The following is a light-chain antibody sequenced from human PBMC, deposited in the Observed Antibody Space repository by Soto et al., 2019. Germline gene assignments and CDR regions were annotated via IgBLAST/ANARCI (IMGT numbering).Light chain of an antibody. J-gene: IGKJ1*01. V-gene: IGKV2-29*03. CDR3: MQAIDIPWT. CDR2: EVS. CDR1: QSLLHSDGKTY. Sequence: ILMTQTPLSLAIIPGQTASISCKSSQSLLHSDGKTYFYWYVQKAGQAPQPLIYEVSNRFSGVPERFSGSGSRTDFTLKISRVEADDVGIYYCMQAIDIPWTFGKGPKVEIK.